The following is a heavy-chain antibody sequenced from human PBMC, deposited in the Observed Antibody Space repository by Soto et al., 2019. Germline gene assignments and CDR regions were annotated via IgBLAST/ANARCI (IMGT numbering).Heavy chain of an antibody. D-gene: IGHD3-9*01. CDR3: ARDLDWAFDF. Sequence: VQLVESGGGLVQPGGSLRLSCATSGFTFSTYSINWVRQAPGKGLEWVAYIAPGTTIISYADSVKGRFTISRDNAKNSLYLQMNSLRDDDTAVYYCARDLDWAFDFWGQGTLVTVSS. CDR1: GFTFSTYS. V-gene: IGHV3-48*02. CDR2: IAPGTTII. J-gene: IGHJ4*02.